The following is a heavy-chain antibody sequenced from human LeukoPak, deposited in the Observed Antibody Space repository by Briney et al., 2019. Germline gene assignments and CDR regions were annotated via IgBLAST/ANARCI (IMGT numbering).Heavy chain of an antibody. CDR1: GYTFTSYG. D-gene: IGHD3-22*01. CDR3: ARDQYYYDNSGYWPDNAFDI. V-gene: IGHV1-18*01. CDR2: ISAYNGNT. J-gene: IGHJ3*02. Sequence: ASVKVSCKASGYTFTSYGISWVRQAPGQGLEWMGWISAYNGNTNYAQKLQGRVTMTTDTSTSTAYMELRSLRSDDTAVYYCARDQYYYDNSGYWPDNAFDIWGQGTMVTVSS.